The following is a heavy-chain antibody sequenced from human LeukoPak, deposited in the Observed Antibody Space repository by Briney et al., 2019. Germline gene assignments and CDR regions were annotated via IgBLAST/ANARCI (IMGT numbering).Heavy chain of an antibody. Sequence: SETLSLTCTVSGGSISSSSYYWGWIRQPPGKGLEWIGRIYYSESTYYNPSLKSRVTISVDTSKNQFSLKLSSVTAADTAVYYCARGYSSGQESIDYWGQGTLVTVSS. CDR2: IYYSEST. CDR3: ARGYSSGQESIDY. J-gene: IGHJ4*02. CDR1: GGSISSSSYY. V-gene: IGHV4-39*01. D-gene: IGHD6-19*01.